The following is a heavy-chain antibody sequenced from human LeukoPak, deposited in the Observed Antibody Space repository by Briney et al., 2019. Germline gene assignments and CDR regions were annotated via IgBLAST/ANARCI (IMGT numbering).Heavy chain of an antibody. J-gene: IGHJ4*02. CDR1: GGSISSGGYY. CDR3: ARDLGSGSQHFDY. Sequence: PSQTLSLTCTVSGGSISSGGYYWSWIRQPPGKGLEWIGEINHSGSTNYNPSLKSRVTISVDTSKNQFSLKLSSVTAADTAVYYCARDLGSGSQHFDYWGQGTLVTVSS. CDR2: INHSGST. V-gene: IGHV4-30-2*01. D-gene: IGHD3-10*01.